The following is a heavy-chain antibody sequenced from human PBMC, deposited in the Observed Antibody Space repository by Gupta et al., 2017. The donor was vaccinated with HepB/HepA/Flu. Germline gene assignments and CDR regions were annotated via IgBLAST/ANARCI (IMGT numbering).Heavy chain of an antibody. J-gene: IGHJ1*01. Sequence: EVQLLESGGGLEQPGGSLRLSCAACGFTFHKFAMIWVRQAPGKGLEWCSVISGSGDNTNYADSVKGRFTISRDNSNNTLSLQMNSLRAEDTALYYCVKGASDCLYSSFQHWGQGTLVTVSS. CDR1: GFTFHKFA. CDR3: VKGASDCLYSSFQH. CDR2: ISGSGDNT. V-gene: IGHV3-23*01. D-gene: IGHD4/OR15-4a*01.